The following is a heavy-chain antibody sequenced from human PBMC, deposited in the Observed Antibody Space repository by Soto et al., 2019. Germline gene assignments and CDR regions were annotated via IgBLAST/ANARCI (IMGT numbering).Heavy chain of an antibody. CDR2: IYWDDDK. CDR3: ARQWLRDYYYYYGMDV. D-gene: IGHD5-12*01. Sequence: QITLKESGPTLVKPTQTLTLTCTFSGFSLSTSGVGVGWIRQPPGKALEWLALIYWDDDKRYSPSLKSRLTITKDPSKNQVVLTMTNMDPVDTATYYCARQWLRDYYYYYGMDVWGQGTTVTVSS. V-gene: IGHV2-5*02. CDR1: GFSLSTSGVG. J-gene: IGHJ6*02.